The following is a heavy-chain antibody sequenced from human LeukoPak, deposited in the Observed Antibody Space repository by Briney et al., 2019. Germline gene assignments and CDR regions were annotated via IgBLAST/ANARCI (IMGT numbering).Heavy chain of an antibody. V-gene: IGHV3-21*01. CDR2: ISGSSSDI. Sequence: MAGGSLRLSCTASGFTFSSFTMNWVRQAQGKGLEWVSSISGSSSDIYYADSVKGRFTISRDNAENSLFLQMNSLRAEDTAVYYCARNRPPDVWGQGTTVTVSS. J-gene: IGHJ6*02. CDR3: ARNRPPDV. CDR1: GFTFSSFT. D-gene: IGHD1-14*01.